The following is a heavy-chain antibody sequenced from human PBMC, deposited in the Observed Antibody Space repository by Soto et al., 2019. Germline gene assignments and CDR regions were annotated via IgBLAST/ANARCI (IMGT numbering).Heavy chain of an antibody. CDR3: AKVGCSSTSCYESGSHYYYYGMDV. V-gene: IGHV3-23*01. D-gene: IGHD2-2*01. CDR2: ISGSGGST. J-gene: IGHJ6*02. Sequence: APGKGLEWVSAISGSGGSTYYADSVKGRFTISRDNSKNTLYLQMNSLRAEDTAVYYCAKVGCSSTSCYESGSHYYYYGMDVWGQGTTVTVSS.